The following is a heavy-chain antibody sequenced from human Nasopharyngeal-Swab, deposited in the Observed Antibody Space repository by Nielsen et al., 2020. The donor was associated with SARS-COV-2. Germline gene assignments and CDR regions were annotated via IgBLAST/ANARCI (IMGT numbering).Heavy chain of an antibody. D-gene: IGHD5-12*01. CDR1: GGSFSGYY. CDR3: ARRGYSGYEYYGMDV. J-gene: IGHJ6*02. V-gene: IGHV4-34*01. Sequence: GSLRLSCAVYGGSFSGYYWSWSRQPPGKGLEWIGEINHSGSTNYNPSLKSRVTISVDTSKNQISLKLSSVTAADTAVYYCARRGYSGYEYYGMDVWGQGTTVTVSS. CDR2: INHSGST.